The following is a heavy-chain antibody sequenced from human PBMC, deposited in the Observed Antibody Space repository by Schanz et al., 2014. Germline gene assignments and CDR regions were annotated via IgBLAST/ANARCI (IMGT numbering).Heavy chain of an antibody. Sequence: QVQLQESGPGLVKPSQTLSLTCTVSGASISSGGYYWDWIRLLPGKGLEWIGYISSSGSTSFNPSHKSRLTMSVDTSKNQFSLRLSSVTAADTAVYYCARHGGIPYYPMDVWGQGTTGTVSS. CDR1: GASISSGGYY. D-gene: IGHD3-16*01. CDR2: ISSSGST. V-gene: IGHV4-31*03. J-gene: IGHJ6*02. CDR3: ARHGGIPYYPMDV.